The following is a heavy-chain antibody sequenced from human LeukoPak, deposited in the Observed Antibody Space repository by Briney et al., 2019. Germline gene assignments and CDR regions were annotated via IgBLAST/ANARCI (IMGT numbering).Heavy chain of an antibody. J-gene: IGHJ6*03. CDR1: GGSFSGYY. CDR2: INHSGST. CDR3: ARERIYCGGDCYPFDHGHMDV. V-gene: IGHV4-34*01. D-gene: IGHD2-21*02. Sequence: SETLSLTCAVYGGSFSGYYWSWIRQPPGKGLEWIGEINHSGSTNYNPSLKSRVTISVDTSKNQFSLKLSSVTAADTAVYYCARERIYCGGDCYPFDHGHMDVWGKGTTVTVSS.